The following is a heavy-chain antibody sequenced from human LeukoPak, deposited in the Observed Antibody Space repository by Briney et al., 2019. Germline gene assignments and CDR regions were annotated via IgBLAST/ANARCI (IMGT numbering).Heavy chain of an antibody. CDR1: GFTFSSYS. CDR3: ARDLCDY. Sequence: GWALRLSCAASGFTFSSYSMNWVRQAPGKGLEGVSSISSSNRRYIYYADSVKGRFTICRDNAKNSLYLQMNSLRAEDTAVYYCARDLCDYWGQGTLVTVSS. V-gene: IGHV3-21*01. J-gene: IGHJ4*02. CDR2: ISSSNRRYI.